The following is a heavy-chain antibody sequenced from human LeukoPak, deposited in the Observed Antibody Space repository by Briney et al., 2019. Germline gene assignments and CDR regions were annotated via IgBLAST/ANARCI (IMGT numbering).Heavy chain of an antibody. CDR3: AREWRYCSSTSCYRVPGGYYGMAV. CDR2: MSPNSGNT. Sequence: ASVKVSCKASGYTFTSYDINWVRQATGHGLEWIGWMSPNSGNTGYAQKFQGRVTMTRNTSISTAYMELSSLRSEDTAVYYCAREWRYCSSTSCYRVPGGYYGMAVWGQGTTVTVSS. CDR1: GYTFTSYD. J-gene: IGHJ6*02. D-gene: IGHD2-2*02. V-gene: IGHV1-8*01.